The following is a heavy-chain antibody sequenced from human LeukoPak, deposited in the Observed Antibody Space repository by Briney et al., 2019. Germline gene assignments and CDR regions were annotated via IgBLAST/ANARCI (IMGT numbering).Heavy chain of an antibody. D-gene: IGHD4-17*01. J-gene: IGHJ4*02. V-gene: IGHV3-21*01. Sequence: PGGSLRLSRSASGFDLSPYTMNWVRQAPGKGLEWVASISSTSTYMYYGDSLKGRFTISRDNAKNTLYLQLDSLRAEDTATYYCARRVTTFLSWGQGTLVIVSS. CDR1: GFDLSPYT. CDR2: ISSTSTYM. CDR3: ARRVTTFLS.